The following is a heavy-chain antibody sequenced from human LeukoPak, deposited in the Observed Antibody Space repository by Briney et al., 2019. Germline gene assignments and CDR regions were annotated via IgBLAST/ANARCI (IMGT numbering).Heavy chain of an antibody. J-gene: IGHJ3*02. V-gene: IGHV3-13*01. D-gene: IGHD1-1*01. CDR3: GRYANAFDT. CDR1: GFTFGDYD. CDR2: IRSIGDR. Sequence: GGSRRLSCEASGFTFGDYDMHWVRQATGKGLEWVSAIRSIGDRFYSGSVKGRFTISRENAKNTFYLEMNSLRVGDTAVYCSGRYANAFDTWGHGTVVTVSS.